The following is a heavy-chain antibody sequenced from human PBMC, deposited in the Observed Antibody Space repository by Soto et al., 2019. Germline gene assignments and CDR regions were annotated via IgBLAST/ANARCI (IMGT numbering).Heavy chain of an antibody. CDR1: GYTFTSYG. Sequence: ASVKVSCKASGYTFTSYGISWVRQAPGQGLEWMGWISAYNGNTNYAQKLQGRVTMTTDTYTSTDYMELRSLRSDDTAVSFCANYRFSGFWRGYNWFDPWGQGTLVTVSS. CDR3: ANYRFSGFWRGYNWFDP. D-gene: IGHD3-3*01. CDR2: ISAYNGNT. V-gene: IGHV1-18*01. J-gene: IGHJ5*02.